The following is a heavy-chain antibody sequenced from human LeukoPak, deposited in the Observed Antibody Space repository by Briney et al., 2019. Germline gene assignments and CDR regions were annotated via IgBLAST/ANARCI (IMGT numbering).Heavy chain of an antibody. J-gene: IGHJ3*02. CDR1: GFTFSSYS. CDR3: ARGTVTTIWGASDI. V-gene: IGHV3-21*01. CDR2: IRSSSSYI. Sequence: GGSLRLSCAASGFTFSSYSMNWVRQAPGKGLEWVSSIRSSSSYIYYADSVKGRFTISRDNAKNSPYLQMNSLRAEDTAVYYCARGTVTTIWGASDIWGQGTMVTVSS. D-gene: IGHD4-17*01.